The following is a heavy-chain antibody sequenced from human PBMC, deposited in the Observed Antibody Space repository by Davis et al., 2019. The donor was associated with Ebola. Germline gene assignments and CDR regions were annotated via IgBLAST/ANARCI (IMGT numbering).Heavy chain of an antibody. CDR1: GFSLNISGVG. V-gene: IGHV2-5*02. CDR3: EHRHIATASLYFDY. D-gene: IGHD2-21*02. J-gene: IGHJ4*02. Sequence: SGPTLLKLTHTLTLICTFSGFSLNISGVGVVWIRHPPGQDREWLAVIYWDGDKSYSPSLKSRLTITKDTSKNQVVLTLANMDPEDTATYYCEHRHIATASLYFDYWGQGALVTVSS. CDR2: IYWDGDK.